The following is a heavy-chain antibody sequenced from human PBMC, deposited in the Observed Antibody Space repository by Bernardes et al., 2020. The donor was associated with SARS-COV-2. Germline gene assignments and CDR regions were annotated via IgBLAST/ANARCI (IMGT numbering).Heavy chain of an antibody. J-gene: IGHJ6*02. CDR1: GGSITNNNYY. CDR2: IDYSGSA. CDR3: SRTDYNYYGMDV. Sequence: SETLSLTCVVSGGSITNNNYYWDWIRQSPGKGLEWIGNIDYSGSAYYNPSLRSRVTISVDTSKNQFSLKLSSVTAADTAVYYCSRTDYNYYGMDVWGQGTTVIVSS. V-gene: IGHV4-39*01.